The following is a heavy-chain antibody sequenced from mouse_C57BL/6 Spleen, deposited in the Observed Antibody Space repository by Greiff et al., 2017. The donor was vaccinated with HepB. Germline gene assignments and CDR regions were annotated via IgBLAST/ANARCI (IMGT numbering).Heavy chain of an antibody. V-gene: IGHV1-50*01. D-gene: IGHD2-1*01. J-gene: IGHJ2*01. CDR1: GYTFTSYW. CDR2: IDPSDSYT. CDR3: AIYYGNYEDY. Sequence: VQLVESGAELVKPGASVKLSCKASGYTFTSYWMQWVKQRPGQGLEWIGEIDPSDSYTNYNQKFKGKATLTVDTSSSTAYMQLSSLTSEDSAVYYCAIYYGNYEDYWGQGTTLTVSS.